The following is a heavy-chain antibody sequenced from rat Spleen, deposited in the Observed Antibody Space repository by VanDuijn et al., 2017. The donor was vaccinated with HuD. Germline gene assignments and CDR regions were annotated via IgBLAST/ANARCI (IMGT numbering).Heavy chain of an antibody. V-gene: IGHV4-2*01. D-gene: IGHD4-6*01. Sequence: EVQLVESGGGLVQPGRSLKLSCSASGFNFPVYWMGWVRQAPGKGLEWIGEINKNSRTINFSPSLKDKFTISRDNAKNTLYLQMDSLRSEDTATYYCARHWDQTFDYWGQGVMVTVSS. CDR3: ARHWDQTFDY. J-gene: IGHJ2*01. CDR1: GFNFPVYW. CDR2: INKNSRTI.